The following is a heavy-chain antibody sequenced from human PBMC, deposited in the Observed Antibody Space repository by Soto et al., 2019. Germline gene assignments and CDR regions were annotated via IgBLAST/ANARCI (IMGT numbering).Heavy chain of an antibody. D-gene: IGHD6-13*01. Sequence: GGSLRLSCAASGFTFSSYAMSWVRQAPGKGLEWVSAISGSGGSTYYAASVKGRFTNSRDNSKNTRYLQMNSLRAEDTAVYYCAKDQSSSWYPATMDVWGQGTTVTVSS. CDR3: AKDQSSSWYPATMDV. V-gene: IGHV3-23*01. CDR1: GFTFSSYA. CDR2: ISGSGGST. J-gene: IGHJ6*02.